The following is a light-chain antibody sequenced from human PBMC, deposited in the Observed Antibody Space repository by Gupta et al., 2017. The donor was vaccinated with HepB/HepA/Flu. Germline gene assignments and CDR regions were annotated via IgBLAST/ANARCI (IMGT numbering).Light chain of an antibody. V-gene: IGLV1-51*01. Sequence: QSVLPQPPSVSAAPGQKVTISCSGSSSNIGNNYVSWYQQLPGTAPKLLIYDNNKRPSGIPDRFSGSKYGTSATLGITGLQTGDEADYYCGTWDSSLSALYVFGTGTKVTVL. CDR2: DNN. J-gene: IGLJ1*01. CDR1: SSNIGNNY. CDR3: GTWDSSLSALYV.